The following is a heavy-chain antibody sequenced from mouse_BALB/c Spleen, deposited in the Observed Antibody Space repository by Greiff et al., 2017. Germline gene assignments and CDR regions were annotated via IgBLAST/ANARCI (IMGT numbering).Heavy chain of an antibody. CDR3: ARESGDGYYVGY. CDR1: GFTFSDYY. Sequence: EVQGVESGGGLVKPGGSLKLSCAASGFTFSDYYMYWVRQTPEKRLEWVATISDGGSYTYYPDSVKGRFTISRDNAKNNLYLQMSSLKSEDTAMYYCARESGDGYYVGYWGQGTTLTVSS. J-gene: IGHJ2*01. V-gene: IGHV5-4*02. D-gene: IGHD2-3*01. CDR2: ISDGGSYT.